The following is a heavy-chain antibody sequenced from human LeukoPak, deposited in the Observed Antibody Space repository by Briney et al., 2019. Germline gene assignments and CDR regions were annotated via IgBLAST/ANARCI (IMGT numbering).Heavy chain of an antibody. Sequence: SETLSLTCAVYGGSFSGYYWSWIRQPPGKGLEWIGEINHSGSTNYNPSLKSRVTISVDTSKNQFSLKLSSVTAADTAVYYCARGYSGYDYGFTNFDYWGQGTLVTVSS. V-gene: IGHV4-34*01. D-gene: IGHD5-12*01. CDR1: GGSFSGYY. CDR2: INHSGST. J-gene: IGHJ4*02. CDR3: ARGYSGYDYGFTNFDY.